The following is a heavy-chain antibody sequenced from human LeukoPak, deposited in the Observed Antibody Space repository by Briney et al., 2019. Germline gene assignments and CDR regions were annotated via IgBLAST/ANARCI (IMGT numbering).Heavy chain of an antibody. CDR2: IYYSGST. Sequence: SETLSLTCTVSGDSISSGGYYWSWIRQHPGKGLEWIGYIYYSGSTYYNPSLKSRVTISVDTSKNQFSLKLSSVTAADTAVYYCARDVGSTMVRGVILNWFDPWGQGTLVTVSS. J-gene: IGHJ5*02. CDR3: ARDVGSTMVRGVILNWFDP. CDR1: GDSISSGGYY. D-gene: IGHD3-10*01. V-gene: IGHV4-31*03.